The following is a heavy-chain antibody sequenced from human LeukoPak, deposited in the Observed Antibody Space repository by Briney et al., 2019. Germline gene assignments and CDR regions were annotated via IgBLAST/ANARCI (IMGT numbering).Heavy chain of an antibody. CDR1: GFTFSGFV. J-gene: IGHJ3*01. CDR3: AKNHEHGRYAGFDF. Sequence: PGGSLRLSCSASGFTFSGFVISWVRQAPGKGPQWVADISGSGGSTYYADSVKGRFSVSRDNSKNMVYLELNSPRAEDTAVYYCAKNHEHGRYAGFDFWAEGALVAVSS. D-gene: IGHD2-2*01. CDR2: ISGSGGST. V-gene: IGHV3-23*01.